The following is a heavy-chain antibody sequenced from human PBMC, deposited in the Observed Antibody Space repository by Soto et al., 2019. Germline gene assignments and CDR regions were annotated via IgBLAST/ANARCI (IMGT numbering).Heavy chain of an antibody. D-gene: IGHD5-18*01. J-gene: IGHJ4*02. CDR2: ISSSGSTI. Sequence: EVQLVESGGGLVQPGGSLRLSCAASGFTFSSYEMNWVRQAPGKGLEWVSYISSSGSTIYYADSVKGRFTISRDNAKNSLYLQMNSLRAEDTAVYYCARGVTWIQLWLPAGPEFDYWGQGTLVTVSS. CDR3: ARGVTWIQLWLPAGPEFDY. V-gene: IGHV3-48*03. CDR1: GFTFSSYE.